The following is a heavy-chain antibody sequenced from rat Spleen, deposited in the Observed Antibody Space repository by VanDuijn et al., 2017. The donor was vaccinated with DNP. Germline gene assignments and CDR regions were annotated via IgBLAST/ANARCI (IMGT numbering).Heavy chain of an antibody. CDR1: GFTFSNYD. CDR3: ALTTECTRYFDF. Sequence: EVQLVESGGGLVQPGRSMKLSCAASGFTFSNYDMAWVRQAPKKGLEWVATISYDGSSTYYPDSVKGRFTISRDNAKNTLYLQMNSLRSEDTATYYCALTTECTRYFDFWGPGTMVTVAS. J-gene: IGHJ1*01. D-gene: IGHD1-11*01. CDR2: ISYDGSST. V-gene: IGHV5-7*01.